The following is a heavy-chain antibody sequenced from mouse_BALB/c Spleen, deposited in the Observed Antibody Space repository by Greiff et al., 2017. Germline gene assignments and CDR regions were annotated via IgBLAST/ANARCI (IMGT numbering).Heavy chain of an antibody. V-gene: IGHV1S22*01. CDR1: GYTFTSYW. CDR2: IYPGSGSS. D-gene: IGHD2-1*01. J-gene: IGHJ3*01. Sequence: LKQPGSELVRPGASVKLSCKASGYTFTSYWMHWVKQRHGQGLEWIGNIYPGSGSSNYDEKFKSKGTLTVDTSSSTAYMHLSSLTSEDSAVYYCTRSTMGFSFAYWGQGTLVTVSA. CDR3: TRSTMGFSFAY.